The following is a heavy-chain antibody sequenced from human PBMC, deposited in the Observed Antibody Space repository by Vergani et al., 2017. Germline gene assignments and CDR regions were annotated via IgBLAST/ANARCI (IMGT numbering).Heavy chain of an antibody. Sequence: QVQLVQSGAEVKKPGASVKVSCKASGYTFTGYYMHWVRQAPGQGLEWMGWINPNSGGTNYAQKFQGRVTMTRETSISTAYMELSRLRSDDTAVYYCARDTYYYDSSGYYREAFDIWGQGTTVTVSS. J-gene: IGHJ3*02. D-gene: IGHD3-22*01. CDR1: GYTFTGYY. CDR3: ARDTYYYDSSGYYREAFDI. V-gene: IGHV1-2*02. CDR2: INPNSGGT.